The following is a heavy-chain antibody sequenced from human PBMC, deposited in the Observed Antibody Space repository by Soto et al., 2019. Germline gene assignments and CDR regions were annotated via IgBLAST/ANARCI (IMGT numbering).Heavy chain of an antibody. D-gene: IGHD6-6*01. CDR1: GFTFSSYA. CDR2: ISGSGGST. CDR3: ANNKRGDSSSSRHYYYGMDV. V-gene: IGHV3-23*01. J-gene: IGHJ6*02. Sequence: GGSLRLSCAASGFTFSSYAMSWVRQAPGKGLEWVSAISGSGGSTYYADSVKGRFTISRDNSKNTLYLQMNSLRAEDTAVYYCANNKRGDSSSSRHYYYGMDVWGQGTTVTVSS.